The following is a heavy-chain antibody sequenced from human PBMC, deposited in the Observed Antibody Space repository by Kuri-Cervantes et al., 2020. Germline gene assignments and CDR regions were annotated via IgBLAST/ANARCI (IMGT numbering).Heavy chain of an antibody. CDR1: GFTFSSYW. V-gene: IGHV3-7*02. Sequence: GGSLRLSCAASGFTFSSYWMSWVRQAPGKGLEWVANIKQDGSEKYYVDSVKGRFTISRDNAKNSLYLQMNSLRAEDTAVYYCASAGAAAFRVAGVWGQGTLVTVSS. D-gene: IGHD6-13*01. CDR3: ASAGAAAFRVAGV. CDR2: IKQDGSEK. J-gene: IGHJ4*02.